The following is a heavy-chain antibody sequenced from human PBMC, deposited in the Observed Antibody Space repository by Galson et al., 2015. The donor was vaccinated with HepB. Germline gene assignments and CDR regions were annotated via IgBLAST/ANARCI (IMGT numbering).Heavy chain of an antibody. Sequence: SLRLSCAASGFTFSSYAMHWVHQAPGKGLEWVAVISYDGSNKYYADSVKGRFTISRDNSKNTLYLQMNSLRAEDTAVYYCARPITPLIVSEGSAFDIWGQGTMVTVSS. D-gene: IGHD3-22*01. V-gene: IGHV3-30-3*01. CDR1: GFTFSSYA. J-gene: IGHJ3*02. CDR3: ARPITPLIVSEGSAFDI. CDR2: ISYDGSNK.